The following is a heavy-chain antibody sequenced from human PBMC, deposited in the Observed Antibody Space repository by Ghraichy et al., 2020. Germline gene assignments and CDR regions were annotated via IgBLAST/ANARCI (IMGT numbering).Heavy chain of an antibody. CDR3: VREFRWFVEIFLEGPHISDY. Sequence: GGSLRLSCAASGFSFTNYALSWVRQAPGKGLEWVSGISGSGGRTFYGDSVKGRFTISRDNAKETVYLHMNSLRVEDTAIYYCVREFRWFVEIFLEGPHISDYWGHGTLVTVSS. J-gene: IGHJ4*01. D-gene: IGHD3-10*01. CDR1: GFSFTNYA. CDR2: ISGSGGRT. V-gene: IGHV3-23*01.